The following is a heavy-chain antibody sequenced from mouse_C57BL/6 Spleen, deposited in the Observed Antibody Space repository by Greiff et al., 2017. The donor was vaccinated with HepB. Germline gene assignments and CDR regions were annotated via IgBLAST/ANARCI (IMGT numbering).Heavy chain of an antibody. CDR1: GYTFTDYY. V-gene: IGHV1-76*01. J-gene: IGHJ2*01. CDR3: AREAGTYYFDY. CDR2: IYPGSGNT. Sequence: QVQLKESGAELVRPGASVKLSCKASGYTFTDYYINWVKQRPGQGLEWIARIYPGSGNTYYNEKFKGKATLTAEKSSSTAYMQLSSLTSEDSAVYFCAREAGTYYFDYWGQGTTLTVSS. D-gene: IGHD4-1*01.